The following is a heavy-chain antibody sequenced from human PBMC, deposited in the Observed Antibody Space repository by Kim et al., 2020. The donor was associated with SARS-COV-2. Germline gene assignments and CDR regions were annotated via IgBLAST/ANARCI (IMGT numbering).Heavy chain of an antibody. CDR2: IYYSGST. J-gene: IGHJ4*02. CDR1: GGSISSSSYY. CDR3: ARRNSWESRDY. Sequence: SETLSLTCTVSGGSISSSSYYWGWIRQPPGKGLEWIGSIYYSGSTYYNPSLKSRVTISVDTSKNQFSLKLSSVTAADTAVYYCARRNSWESRDYWGQGTLVTVSS. D-gene: IGHD1-26*01. V-gene: IGHV4-39*01.